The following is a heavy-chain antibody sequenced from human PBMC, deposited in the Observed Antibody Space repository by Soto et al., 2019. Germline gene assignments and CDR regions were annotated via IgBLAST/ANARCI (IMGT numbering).Heavy chain of an antibody. Sequence: SETLSLTCAVYGGSFSGYYWSWIRQPPGKGLEWIGEINHSGSTNYNPSLKSRVTISVDTSKNQFSLKLSSVTAADTALYYCARQGICSSTSCYLFDYWGQGTLVTVSS. CDR1: GGSFSGYY. J-gene: IGHJ4*02. CDR3: ARQGICSSTSCYLFDY. D-gene: IGHD2-2*01. CDR2: INHSGST. V-gene: IGHV4-34*01.